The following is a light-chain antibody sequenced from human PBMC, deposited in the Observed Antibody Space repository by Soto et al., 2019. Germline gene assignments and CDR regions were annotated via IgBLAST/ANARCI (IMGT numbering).Light chain of an antibody. CDR3: AAWDDSLNGPV. CDR1: SSNIGSNT. Sequence: QAVVTQPPSASGTPGQRVTIYCSGSSSNIGSNTVNWYQQLPGTAPKLLIYSNNQRPSGVPDRFSGSKSGTSASLAISGLQSEDEADYYCAAWDDSLNGPVFGGGTQLTVL. J-gene: IGLJ2*01. V-gene: IGLV1-44*01. CDR2: SNN.